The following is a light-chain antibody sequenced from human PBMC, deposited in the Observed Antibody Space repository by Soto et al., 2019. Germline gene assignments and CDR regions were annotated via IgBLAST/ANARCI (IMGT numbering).Light chain of an antibody. Sequence: NFMLTQPHSVSESPGKTVTISCTRSSGSIASKYVQWYQQRPGSSPTTVIYEDKQRPSGVPERFSGSIDSSSNSASLTISGLKTEDEADYYCQSYGSSTVVFGGGTKLTVL. CDR1: SGSIASKY. V-gene: IGLV6-57*01. CDR2: EDK. CDR3: QSYGSSTVV. J-gene: IGLJ2*01.